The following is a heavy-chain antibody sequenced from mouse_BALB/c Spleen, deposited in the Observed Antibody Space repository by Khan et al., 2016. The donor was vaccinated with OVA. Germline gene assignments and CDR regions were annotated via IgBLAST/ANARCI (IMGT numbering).Heavy chain of an antibody. Sequence: EVQLQESGPSLVKPSQTLSLTCSVTGDSITSGYWNWIRKFPGNKLEYMGYISYSASTYYNPSLKSRISITRDTSKNQYYLQLNSVTTEDTATYYCARLNYGSSSWFAYWGQGTLVTVS. CDR1: GDSITSGY. V-gene: IGHV3-8*02. D-gene: IGHD1-1*01. J-gene: IGHJ3*01. CDR3: ARLNYGSSSWFAY. CDR2: ISYSAST.